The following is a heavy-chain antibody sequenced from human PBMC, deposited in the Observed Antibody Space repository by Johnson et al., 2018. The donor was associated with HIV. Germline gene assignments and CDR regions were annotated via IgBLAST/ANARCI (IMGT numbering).Heavy chain of an antibody. D-gene: IGHD3-22*01. CDR1: GFVFSDYV. CDR2: IRYDGSGK. V-gene: IGHV3-30*02. Sequence: VQLVESGGGVVQPGGSLTLSCAASGFVFSDYVMHWVRQAPGKGLDWVTFIRYDGSGKYYADSVNGRFTISRYNSKNTLYLQMNSLRAEDTAVYYCAKDVGNYWPNAFDIWGQGTTVTVSS. J-gene: IGHJ3*02. CDR3: AKDVGNYWPNAFDI.